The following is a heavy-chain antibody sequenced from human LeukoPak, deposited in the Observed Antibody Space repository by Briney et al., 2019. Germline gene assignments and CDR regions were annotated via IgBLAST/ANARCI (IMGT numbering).Heavy chain of an antibody. J-gene: IGHJ4*02. D-gene: IGHD1-26*01. CDR1: GYTFTGYY. CDR2: INPNSGGT. Sequence: GASVKVSCKASGYTFTGYYMHWVRQAPGQGLEWMGWINPNSGGTNYAQKFQGWVTMTRDTSISTAYMELSRLRSDDTAVYYCARAGIQPTGTGSYDFDYWGQGTLVTVSS. CDR3: ARAGIQPTGTGSYDFDY. V-gene: IGHV1-2*04.